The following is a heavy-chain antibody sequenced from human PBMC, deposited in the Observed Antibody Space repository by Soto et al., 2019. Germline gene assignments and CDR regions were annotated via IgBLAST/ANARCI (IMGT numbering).Heavy chain of an antibody. CDR3: ATSSLIAAAGTVASDY. Sequence: ASVKVSCKVSGYTLTELSMHWVRQAPGKGLEWMGGFDPEDGETIYAQRFQGRVTMTEDTSTDTAYMELSSLRSEDTAVYYCATSSLIAAAGTVASDYWGQGTLVTVSS. CDR1: GYTLTELS. J-gene: IGHJ4*02. D-gene: IGHD6-13*01. CDR2: FDPEDGET. V-gene: IGHV1-24*01.